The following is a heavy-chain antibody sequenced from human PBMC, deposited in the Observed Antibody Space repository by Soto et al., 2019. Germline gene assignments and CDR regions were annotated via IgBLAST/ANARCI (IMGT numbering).Heavy chain of an antibody. D-gene: IGHD6-19*01. J-gene: IGHJ4*02. Sequence: QVQLVESGGGVVQPGSSLRLSCAACGFTFSSYGMHWVRQAPGKGLEWVAVIWYDGSNKYYADSVKGRFTISRDNSKNTLYLQMNSLRAEDTAVYYCAREEGPYSSGWYAYWGQGTLVTVSS. CDR1: GFTFSSYG. CDR3: AREEGPYSSGWYAY. CDR2: IWYDGSNK. V-gene: IGHV3-33*01.